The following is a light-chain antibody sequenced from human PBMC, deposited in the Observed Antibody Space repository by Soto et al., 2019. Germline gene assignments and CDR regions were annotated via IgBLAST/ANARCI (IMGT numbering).Light chain of an antibody. V-gene: IGKV3-20*01. CDR2: GAS. CDR1: QSVSSSY. Sequence: EIVLTQSPGTLSLSPGERATLSCRASQSVSSSYLAWYQQKPGQAPRLLIYGASSRATGIPDRFSGSGSGTDFTLTISRLEPEDFAVYYGQQYGSSPPWTFGQGTKVELK. J-gene: IGKJ1*01. CDR3: QQYGSSPPWT.